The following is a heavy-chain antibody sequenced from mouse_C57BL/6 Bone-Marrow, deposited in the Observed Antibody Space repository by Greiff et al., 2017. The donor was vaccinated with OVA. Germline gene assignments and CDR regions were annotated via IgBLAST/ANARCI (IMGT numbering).Heavy chain of an antibody. Sequence: DVMLVESGPGLAKPSQTLSLTCSVTGYSITSDYWNWIRKFPGNKLEYMGYISYSGSTYYNPSLKSRISITRDTSKNQYYLQLNSVTTEDTATYYCARLGPIYDGYYYYYAMDYWGQGTSVTVSS. D-gene: IGHD2-3*01. CDR3: ARLGPIYDGYYYYYAMDY. CDR2: ISYSGST. V-gene: IGHV3-8*01. J-gene: IGHJ4*01. CDR1: GYSITSDY.